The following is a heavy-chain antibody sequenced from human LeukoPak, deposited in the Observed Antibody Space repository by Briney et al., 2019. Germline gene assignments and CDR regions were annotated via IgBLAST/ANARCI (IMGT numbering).Heavy chain of an antibody. J-gene: IGHJ4*02. V-gene: IGHV4-59*01. CDR2: IHYTGTT. CDR1: GGSISSYY. Sequence: SETLSLTCTVFGGSISSYYWGWIRQPPGKGLEWIGFIHYTGTTNYNPSLKSRVSISVDTSKNQFSLKLSSVTAADSAVYYCARGGASSRPFHYWGQGTLVTVSS. CDR3: ARGGASSRPFHY. D-gene: IGHD3-10*01.